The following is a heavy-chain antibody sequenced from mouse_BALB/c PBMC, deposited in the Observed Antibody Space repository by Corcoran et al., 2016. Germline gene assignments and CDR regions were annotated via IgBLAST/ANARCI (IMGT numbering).Heavy chain of an antibody. CDR1: GFNIKDYY. J-gene: IGHJ2*01. CDR2: IDPENGNT. Sequence: EVQLQQSGAELVRPGALVKLSCKASGFNIKDYYMHWVKQRPEQGLEWIGWIDPENGNTIYDPKFQGKASITADTSSNTAYLQLSSLTSEDTAVYYCAKDHYYGYYYFDYWGQGTTLTVSS. CDR3: AKDHYYGYYYFDY. V-gene: IGHV14-1*02. D-gene: IGHD1-2*01.